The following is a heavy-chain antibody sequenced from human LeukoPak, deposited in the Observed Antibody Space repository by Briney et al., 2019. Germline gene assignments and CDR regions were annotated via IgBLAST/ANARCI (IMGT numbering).Heavy chain of an antibody. V-gene: IGHV3-74*03. D-gene: IGHD1-26*01. Sequence: PGGSLRLSSAASGFTFSTFLMHWVRQAPGKGLMWVSQINNDGSDTKYADSVKGRFTISRDNAKNTLYLQMNSLRAEDTAVYYCARDPLLWELPSDYWGQGTLVTVSS. J-gene: IGHJ4*02. CDR2: INNDGSDT. CDR1: GFTFSTFL. CDR3: ARDPLLWELPSDY.